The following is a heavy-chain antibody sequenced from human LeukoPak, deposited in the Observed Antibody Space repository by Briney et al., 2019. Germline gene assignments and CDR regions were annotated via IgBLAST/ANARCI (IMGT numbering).Heavy chain of an antibody. CDR1: GGSLSSYY. Sequence: SETLSLTCAVYGGSLSSYYSSWIRQPPGKGLEWIGHITHSGSTNYNPSLKNRVTVSVDASKNQFSLKLSSVTAADTAVYYCTYTGWYKVPDYWGQGTLVTVSS. D-gene: IGHD6-19*01. J-gene: IGHJ4*02. CDR3: TYTGWYKVPDY. CDR2: ITHSGST. V-gene: IGHV4-34*01.